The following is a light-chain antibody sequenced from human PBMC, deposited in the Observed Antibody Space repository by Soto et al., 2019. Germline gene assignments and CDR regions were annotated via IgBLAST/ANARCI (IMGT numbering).Light chain of an antibody. V-gene: IGLV1-40*01. J-gene: IGLJ1*01. CDR3: QSYDSSLSGYV. CDR2: ANI. Sequence: QSVLTQPPSVSGAPGQRVTISCTGSGSNIGAGYDVHWYQQLPGTAPKLLIFANIIRPSGVPDRFSGSKSGASASLAITGLRAEDEADYYCQSYDSSLSGYVFGTGTKVTAL. CDR1: GSNIGAGYD.